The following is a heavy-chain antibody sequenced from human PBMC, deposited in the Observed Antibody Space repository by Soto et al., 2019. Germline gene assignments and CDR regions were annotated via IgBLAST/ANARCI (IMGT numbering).Heavy chain of an antibody. CDR2: IYHSGST. V-gene: IGHV4-4*02. D-gene: IGHD2-21*02. CDR1: GGSISSSNW. J-gene: IGHJ3*01. CDR3: ARELLCGGDCPNWAGSAFAF. Sequence: SETLSLTCAVSGGSISSSNWWSWVRQPPGKGLEWIGEIYHSGSTNYNPSLKSRVTISVDKSKNQFSLKLSSVTAADTAVYYCARELLCGGDCPNWAGSAFAFWGQGTMVTVSS.